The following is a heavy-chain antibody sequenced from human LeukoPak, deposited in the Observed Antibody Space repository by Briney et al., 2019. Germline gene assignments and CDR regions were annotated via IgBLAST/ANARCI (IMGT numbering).Heavy chain of an antibody. D-gene: IGHD6-19*01. J-gene: IGHJ4*02. CDR3: ARLTSDSSGCSN. CDR1: GGSISSSSYY. CDR2: IYYSGST. Sequence: PSETLSLTCTVSGGSISSSSYYWGWIRQPPGKGLEWIGSIYYSGSTYYNPSLKSRVTISVDTSKNQFSLKLSSVTAADTAVYYCARLTSDSSGCSNWGQGTLVTVSS. V-gene: IGHV4-39*01.